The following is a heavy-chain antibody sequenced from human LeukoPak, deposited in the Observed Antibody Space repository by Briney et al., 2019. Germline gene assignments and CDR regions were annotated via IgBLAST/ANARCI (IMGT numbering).Heavy chain of an antibody. CDR3: ARVRAVAGTFDP. Sequence: GASVKVSCKASGYTFTGYYMHWVRQAPGQGLEWMGWINPNSGGTNYAQKFQGRVTMTRDASISTAYMELSRLRSDDTAVYYCARVRAVAGTFDPWGQGTLVTVSS. V-gene: IGHV1-2*02. CDR2: INPNSGGT. D-gene: IGHD6-19*01. J-gene: IGHJ5*02. CDR1: GYTFTGYY.